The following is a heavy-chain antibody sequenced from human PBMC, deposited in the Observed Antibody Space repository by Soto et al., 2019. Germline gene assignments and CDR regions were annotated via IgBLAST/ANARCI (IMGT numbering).Heavy chain of an antibody. Sequence: QVQLQESGPGLVKPSGTLSLTCAVSGGSISSSNWWSWVRQPPGKGLEWIGESYHSGSTTYNPSLKSRVTISGDKSKNRFSLKLSSVTAADTAVYYCATLYSYGTEKFDYWGQGALVAVSS. J-gene: IGHJ4*02. CDR3: ATLYSYGTEKFDY. V-gene: IGHV4-4*02. CDR1: GGSISSSNW. CDR2: SYHSGST. D-gene: IGHD5-18*01.